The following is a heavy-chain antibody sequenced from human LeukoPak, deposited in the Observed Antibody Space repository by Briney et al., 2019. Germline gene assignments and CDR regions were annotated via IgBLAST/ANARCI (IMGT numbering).Heavy chain of an antibody. V-gene: IGHV1-69*13. CDR3: ASCSGGSCYRDSWFDP. CDR2: IIPIFGTA. Sequence: SVKVSCKASGGTFSSYAISWVRQAPGQGLEWMGGIIPIFGTANYAQKFQGRVTITADESTSTAYMELSSLRSEDTAVYYCASCSGGSCYRDSWFDPWGQGTLVTVSS. CDR1: GGTFSSYA. D-gene: IGHD2-15*01. J-gene: IGHJ5*02.